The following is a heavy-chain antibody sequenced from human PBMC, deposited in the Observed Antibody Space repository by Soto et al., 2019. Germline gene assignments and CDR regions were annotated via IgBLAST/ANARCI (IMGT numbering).Heavy chain of an antibody. CDR3: VRRHVSATGIDWFDP. CDR1: GYTFTSYG. V-gene: IGHV1-3*01. CDR2: INAANGDT. J-gene: IGHJ5*02. Sequence: ASVKVSCKASGYTFTSYGIHWVRQAPGQRLEWMGWINAANGDTKYSPKFQGKVTITRDTSASTAYMELSSLRSEDTAVYYCVRRHVSATGIDWFDPWGQGTLVTSPQ. D-gene: IGHD6-13*01.